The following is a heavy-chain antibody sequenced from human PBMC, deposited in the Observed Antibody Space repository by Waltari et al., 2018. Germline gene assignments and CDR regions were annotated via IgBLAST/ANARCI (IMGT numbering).Heavy chain of an antibody. CDR3: AKGSSGYYYCDY. J-gene: IGHJ4*02. CDR2: ISGSGGST. D-gene: IGHD3-22*01. CDR1: GFTFSSYA. Sequence: EVQLLESGGGLVQPGGSLRLSCAASGFTFSSYAMSWVRQAPGKGLEWVSAISGSGGSTYYADSVKGRFTISRDNSKNTLYLQMNSLRAEDTAAYYCAKGSSGYYYCDYWGQGTLVTVSS. V-gene: IGHV3-23*01.